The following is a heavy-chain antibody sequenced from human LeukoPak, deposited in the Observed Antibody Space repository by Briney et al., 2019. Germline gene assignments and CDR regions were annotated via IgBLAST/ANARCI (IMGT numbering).Heavy chain of an antibody. Sequence: GGSLRLSCAASGFTFSSYGMRWVRQAPGKGLEWVAFIRYDGSNKYYADSVNGRFTISRDNSKNTLYLQMNSLRAEDTAVYYCAKMGDIVVVPAAILEGDDDYWGQGTLVTVSS. V-gene: IGHV3-30*02. CDR1: GFTFSSYG. D-gene: IGHD2-2*02. J-gene: IGHJ4*02. CDR3: AKMGDIVVVPAAILEGDDDY. CDR2: IRYDGSNK.